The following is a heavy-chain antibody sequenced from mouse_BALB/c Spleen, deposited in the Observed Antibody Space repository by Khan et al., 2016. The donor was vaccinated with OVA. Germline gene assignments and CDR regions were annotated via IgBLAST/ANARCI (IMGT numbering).Heavy chain of an antibody. CDR1: GYTFTDFT. J-gene: IGHJ3*01. CDR2: ISTYYGDV. CDR3: TRGGGGNRFAY. V-gene: IGHV1S137*01. Sequence: VQLKQSGAELVRPGVSVKISCKGSGYTFTDFTMHWVKQSHAKSLEWIGVISTYYGDVTYNQKFKGKATMTVDKSSSTAYMELARLTSEDSAIFYSTRGGGGNRFAYWGQGTLVTVSA.